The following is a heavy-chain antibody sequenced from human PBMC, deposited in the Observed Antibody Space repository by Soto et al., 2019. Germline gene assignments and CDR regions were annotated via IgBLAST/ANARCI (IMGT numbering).Heavy chain of an antibody. V-gene: IGHV1-8*01. CDR2: MSTSSGNT. D-gene: IGHD3-10*01. CDR3: ARVGGQLFGDHGMDV. Sequence: QVQLVQSGAEVKKPGASVKVSCKASGYTFTTYEINWVRQVPGQGLAWMGWMSTSSGNTGYVDQFRGRVTMTSNTSMTTADMELSSLRSEDTAVYYCARVGGQLFGDHGMDVWGQGTTDTVSS. J-gene: IGHJ6*02. CDR1: GYTFTTYE.